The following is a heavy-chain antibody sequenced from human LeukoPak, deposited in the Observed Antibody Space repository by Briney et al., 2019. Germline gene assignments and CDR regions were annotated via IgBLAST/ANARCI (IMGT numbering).Heavy chain of an antibody. CDR2: INPNSGDT. CDR3: ARERGSGYRLLY. D-gene: IGHD5-12*01. CDR1: GYTFTGYY. V-gene: IGHV1-2*02. J-gene: IGHJ4*02. Sequence: ASVKVSCKASGYTFTGYYMHWVRQAPGQGLEWMGWINPNSGDTNYAQKFQGRATMTRDTSISTAYMELSRLTSDDTAVYYCARERGSGYRLLYWGQGTLVTVSS.